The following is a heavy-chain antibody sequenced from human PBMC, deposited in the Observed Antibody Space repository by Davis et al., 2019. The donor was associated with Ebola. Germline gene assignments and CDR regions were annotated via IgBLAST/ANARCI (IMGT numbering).Heavy chain of an antibody. Sequence: ASVKVSCKASGYTFTSYAISWVRQAPGQGLEWMGWISGYNGNTNYAQKFQGRVAMTTDTSTSTAYMEVGILRSDDTAVYYCARAQFPTTSDHWGQGTLVTVSS. D-gene: IGHD1-1*01. V-gene: IGHV1-18*01. J-gene: IGHJ4*02. CDR3: ARAQFPTTSDH. CDR1: GYTFTSYA. CDR2: ISGYNGNT.